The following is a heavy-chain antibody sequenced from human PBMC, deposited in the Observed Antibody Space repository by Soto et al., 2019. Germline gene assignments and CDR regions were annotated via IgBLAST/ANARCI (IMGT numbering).Heavy chain of an antibody. V-gene: IGHV3-48*02. J-gene: IGHJ3*02. Sequence: PGGSLRLSCAASGFTFSSYSMNWVRQAPGKGLEWVSYINRISNQIYYVDSVKGRFTISSDNAKSSLYLEMNSLRDEDTAVYYCARDSDYAFDIWGQGTMVTVSS. D-gene: IGHD2-21*02. CDR3: ARDSDYAFDI. CDR2: INRISNQI. CDR1: GFTFSSYS.